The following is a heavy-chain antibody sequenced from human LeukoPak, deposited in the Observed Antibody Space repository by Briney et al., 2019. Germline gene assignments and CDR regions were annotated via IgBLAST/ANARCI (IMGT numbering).Heavy chain of an antibody. CDR1: GYSISSGYY. CDR3: ARGGGYLQRYYYYYYYMDV. D-gene: IGHD5-12*01. Sequence: YPSETLSLTCAVSGYSISSGYYWGWIRQPPGMGLEGIGSIYHSGSTYYNPSLKCRVTISVDTSKNQFSLQLRSVTAADTAVYYWARGGGYLQRYYYYYYYMDVWGKGTTVTVSS. V-gene: IGHV4-38-2*01. J-gene: IGHJ6*03. CDR2: IYHSGST.